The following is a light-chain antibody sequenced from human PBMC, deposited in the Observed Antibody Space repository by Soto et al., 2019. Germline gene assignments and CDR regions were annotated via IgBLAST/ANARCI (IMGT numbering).Light chain of an antibody. Sequence: GEPASISCRSSQSLLHSNGYNYLDWYLQKPGQSPQLLIYLGSNRASGVPDRFSGSGSGTDFTLKISRVEAEDVGVYYCMQALQTPPWTFGQGTKV. V-gene: IGKV2-28*01. CDR3: MQALQTPPWT. J-gene: IGKJ1*01. CDR1: QSLLHSNGYNY. CDR2: LGS.